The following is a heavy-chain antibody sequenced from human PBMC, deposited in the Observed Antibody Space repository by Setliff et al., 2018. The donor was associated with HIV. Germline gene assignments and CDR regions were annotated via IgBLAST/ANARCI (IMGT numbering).Heavy chain of an antibody. CDR1: GASISGYY. V-gene: IGHV4-59*01. CDR2: IYYSGST. CDR3: ARVNRGAFDI. Sequence: SETLSLTCTVSGASISGYYWTWIRQPPGKGLEWIGDIYYSGSTNYNPSLKSRVTISVDTSKNQFSLKLSSVTAADTAVYYCARVNRGAFDIWGQGTMVTVSS. J-gene: IGHJ3*02. D-gene: IGHD1-26*01.